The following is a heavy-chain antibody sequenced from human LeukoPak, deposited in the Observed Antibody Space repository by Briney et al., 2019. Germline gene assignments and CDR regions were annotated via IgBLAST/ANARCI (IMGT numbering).Heavy chain of an antibody. CDR2: ISGSGGST. J-gene: IGHJ5*02. V-gene: IGHV3-23*01. CDR3: AELGGSGSYSNWFDP. CDR1: GFTFSSYA. D-gene: IGHD3-10*01. Sequence: PGGSLRLSCAASGFTFSSYAMSWVRQAPGKGLEWVSAISGSGGSTYYADSVKGRFTISRDNSKNTLYLQMNSLRAEDTAVYYCAELGGSGSYSNWFDPWGQGTLVTVSS.